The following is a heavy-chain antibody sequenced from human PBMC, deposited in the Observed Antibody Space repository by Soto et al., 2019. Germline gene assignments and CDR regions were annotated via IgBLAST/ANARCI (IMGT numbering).Heavy chain of an antibody. Sequence: PGESLKISCKGSGYSFTSYWIGWVRQMPGKGLEWMGIIYPGDSDTRYSPSFQGQVTISADKSISTAYLQWSSLKASDTAMYYCARLSSATEEAGNYGDYLEPLDYWGQGTLVTVSS. CDR1: GYSFTSYW. CDR3: ARLSSATEEAGNYGDYLEPLDY. CDR2: IYPGDSDT. V-gene: IGHV5-51*01. D-gene: IGHD4-17*01. J-gene: IGHJ4*02.